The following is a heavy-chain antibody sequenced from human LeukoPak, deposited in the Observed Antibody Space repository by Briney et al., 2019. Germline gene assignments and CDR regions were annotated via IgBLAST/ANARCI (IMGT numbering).Heavy chain of an antibody. D-gene: IGHD1-26*01. CDR3: ARATGVGATGWFDP. CDR1: XXSXXSYY. J-gene: IGHJ5*02. Sequence: TXXXXSXXSYYWSXIRQPPGKGLEWIGRIYTSGSTNYNPSLKSRVTMSVDTSKNQFSLKLSSVTAADTAVYYCARATGVGATGWFDPWGQGTLVTVSS. CDR2: IYTSGST. V-gene: IGHV4-4*07.